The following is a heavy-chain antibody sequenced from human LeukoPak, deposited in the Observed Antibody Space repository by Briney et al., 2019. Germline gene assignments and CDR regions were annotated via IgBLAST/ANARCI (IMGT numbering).Heavy chain of an antibody. Sequence: APVKVSCKTSGDTFTSYGISSVRQAPGQGLEWMGWISGYNGNTNYAQKVQGRVTMSTDTSTSTAYVELRSLRSDDTAVYYCARDVRLAAPVVMHFDYWGQGTLVTVSS. CDR3: ARDVRLAAPVVMHFDY. CDR2: ISGYNGNT. J-gene: IGHJ4*02. CDR1: GDTFTSYG. D-gene: IGHD2-2*01. V-gene: IGHV1-18*01.